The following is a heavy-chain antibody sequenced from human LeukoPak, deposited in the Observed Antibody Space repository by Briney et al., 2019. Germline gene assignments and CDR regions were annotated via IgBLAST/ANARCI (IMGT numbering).Heavy chain of an antibody. J-gene: IGHJ4*02. V-gene: IGHV4-59*01. CDR3: ARGGGVDFDWLPIDY. CDR2: IYYSGST. D-gene: IGHD3-9*01. CDR1: GGSISSYY. Sequence: SATLSLTCTVSGGSISSYYWSWIRQPPGKGLEWIGYIYYSGSTNYNPSLKNRVTISVDTSKNQFSLKLSSVTAADTAVYYCARGGGVDFDWLPIDYWGQGTLVTVSS.